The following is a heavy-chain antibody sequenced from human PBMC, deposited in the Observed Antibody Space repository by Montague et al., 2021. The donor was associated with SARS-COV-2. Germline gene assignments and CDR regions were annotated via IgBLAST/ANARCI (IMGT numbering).Heavy chain of an antibody. D-gene: IGHD4-11*01. CDR1: GDSISNYS. V-gene: IGHV4-59*08. J-gene: IGHJ6*02. CDR2: IYYSWST. Sequence: SETLSLTCSVSGDSISNYSWSWVRQSPGKGLEWIGYIYYSWSTNYNPSFTSRVPISVDTSKNQVSLKLTSVTAADTAVYYCARHLRVTTVTSHMYHYAMDVWGQGTTVTVSS. CDR3: ARHLRVTTVTSHMYHYAMDV.